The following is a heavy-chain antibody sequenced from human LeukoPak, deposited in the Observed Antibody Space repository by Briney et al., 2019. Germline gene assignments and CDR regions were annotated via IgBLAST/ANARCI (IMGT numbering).Heavy chain of an antibody. J-gene: IGHJ4*02. D-gene: IGHD3-22*01. Sequence: GGSLRLSCAASGFTFSSYAMSWVRQAPGKGLEWVSAISGSGGSTYYADSVKGRFTISRDNSKNTLYLQMNSLRAEDTAVYYCAKDPRETYYYDSSGYPWVYWGQGTLVTVSS. CDR1: GFTFSSYA. CDR2: ISGSGGST. CDR3: AKDPRETYYYDSSGYPWVY. V-gene: IGHV3-23*01.